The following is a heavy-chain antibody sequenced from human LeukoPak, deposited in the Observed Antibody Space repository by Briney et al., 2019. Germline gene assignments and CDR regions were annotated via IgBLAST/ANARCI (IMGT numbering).Heavy chain of an antibody. CDR2: IHHSGST. CDR3: ARSWIQLWAPFDY. Sequence: PSETLSLTCIVSGDSISSYYWSWIRQPPGKGLEWIGYIHHSGSTNYNASLESRVTISVDTSKNQFSLRLSSVTAADTAVYYCARSWIQLWAPFDYWGQGSLVTVSS. J-gene: IGHJ4*02. D-gene: IGHD5-18*01. CDR1: GDSISSYY. V-gene: IGHV4-4*08.